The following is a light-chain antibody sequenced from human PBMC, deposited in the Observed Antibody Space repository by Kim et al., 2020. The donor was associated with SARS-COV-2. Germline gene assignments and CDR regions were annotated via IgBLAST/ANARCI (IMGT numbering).Light chain of an antibody. CDR3: ATWDDGLNGVM. V-gene: IGLV1-44*01. J-gene: IGLJ3*02. CDR2: NNN. CDR1: RSNIGRNS. Sequence: GRSVPIVCSGSRSNIGRNSVNWYQQLPGTAPNLLIYNNNRRPSGVPDRFSGSKSGTSASLAISGLQSEDEANYYCATWDDGLNGVMFGGGTQLTVL.